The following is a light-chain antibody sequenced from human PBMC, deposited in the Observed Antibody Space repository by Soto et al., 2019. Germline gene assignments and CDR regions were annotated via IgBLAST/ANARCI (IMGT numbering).Light chain of an antibody. CDR1: QSVSSS. Sequence: EMVMTQSPATLSVSPGERATLSCRASQSVSSSLAWYQQKPGQAPRLLIYGASTRATGIPARFSGSGSGTDCTLTISSLPSEDFAVYYCQQYNNWPPYTFGQGTKLEIK. CDR3: QQYNNWPPYT. CDR2: GAS. J-gene: IGKJ2*01. V-gene: IGKV3-15*01.